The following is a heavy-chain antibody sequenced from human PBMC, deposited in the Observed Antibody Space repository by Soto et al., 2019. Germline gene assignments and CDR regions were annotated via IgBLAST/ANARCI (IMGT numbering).Heavy chain of an antibody. J-gene: IGHJ4*02. V-gene: IGHV3-30*18. CDR1: GFTFSSYG. D-gene: IGHD7-27*01. Sequence: GGSLRLSCAASGFTFSSYGMHWVRQAPGKGLEWVAVISYDGSNKYYADSVKGRFTISRDNSKNTLYLQMNSLRAEDTAVYYCAKEWGSWGSRHPASTERKIDYWGQGT. CDR3: AKEWGSWGSRHPASTERKIDY. CDR2: ISYDGSNK.